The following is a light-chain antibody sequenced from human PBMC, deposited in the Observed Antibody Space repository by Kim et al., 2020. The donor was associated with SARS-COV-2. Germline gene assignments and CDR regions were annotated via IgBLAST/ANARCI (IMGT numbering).Light chain of an antibody. V-gene: IGKV1-27*01. CDR1: QGISNY. Sequence: SASVEDIVTITCRASQGISNYLAWFQQKPGKVPRLLFYAASTLQSGVPSRFSGSGSGTYFTLTINSLQPEDFATYYCQKYNGVGTFGQGTKVDIK. CDR2: AAS. CDR3: QKYNGVGT. J-gene: IGKJ1*01.